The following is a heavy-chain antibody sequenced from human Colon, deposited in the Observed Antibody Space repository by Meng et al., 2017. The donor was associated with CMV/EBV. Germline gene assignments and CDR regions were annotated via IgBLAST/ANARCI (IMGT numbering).Heavy chain of an antibody. Sequence: GESLKISCATSGFTFTNYWMSWVRQVPGKGLEWVANIKQDGSEKSYVDSVKGRFTISRDNSKNTLYLQMNSLRAEDTAVYYCAKDKERAAAGRYYYYYGMDVWGQGTTVTVSS. J-gene: IGHJ6*02. CDR3: AKDKERAAAGRYYYYYGMDV. D-gene: IGHD6-13*01. CDR1: GFTFTNYW. V-gene: IGHV3-7*03. CDR2: IKQDGSEK.